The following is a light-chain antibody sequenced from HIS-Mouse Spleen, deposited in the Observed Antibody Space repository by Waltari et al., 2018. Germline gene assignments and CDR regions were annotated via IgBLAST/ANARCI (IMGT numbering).Light chain of an antibody. V-gene: IGKV1-16*02. CDR3: QQYNSYPLT. CDR2: AAS. J-gene: IGKJ4*02. CDR1: QGISNY. Sequence: IKMSQSQSSRSASVGDRVTIPYLESQGISNYVAWFQQKPGKAPKSLVYAASSLQIGVPSKISGSVSGTDFTLTISSLQPEDLATYYCQQYNSYPLTFGGGTKVDIK.